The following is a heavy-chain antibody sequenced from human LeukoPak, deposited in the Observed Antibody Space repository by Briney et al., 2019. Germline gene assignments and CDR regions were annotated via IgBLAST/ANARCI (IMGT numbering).Heavy chain of an antibody. J-gene: IGHJ4*02. V-gene: IGHV4-34*01. CDR1: GGSFGGYY. Sequence: SETLSLTCAVYGGSFGGYYWSWIRQPPGKGLEWIGEINHSGSTNYNPSLKSRVTISVDTSKNQFSLKLSSVTAADTAVYYCAKVVRAGYSSGWYNYWGQGTLVTVSS. CDR3: AKVVRAGYSSGWYNY. D-gene: IGHD6-19*01. CDR2: INHSGST.